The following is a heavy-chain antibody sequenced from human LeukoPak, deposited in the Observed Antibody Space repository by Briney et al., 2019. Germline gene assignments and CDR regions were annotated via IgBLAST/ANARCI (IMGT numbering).Heavy chain of an antibody. V-gene: IGHV4-59*08. CDR3: ARHSVFDI. J-gene: IGHJ3*02. CDR1: GSSISSYY. Sequence: PSETLSLTCTVPGSSISSYYWSWIRQPPGKGLEWIGYIYYSGSTNYNPSLKSRVTISVDTSKNQFSLKLSSVSAADTAVYYCARHSVFDIWGQGTMVTVSS. CDR2: IYYSGST. D-gene: IGHD3-10*01.